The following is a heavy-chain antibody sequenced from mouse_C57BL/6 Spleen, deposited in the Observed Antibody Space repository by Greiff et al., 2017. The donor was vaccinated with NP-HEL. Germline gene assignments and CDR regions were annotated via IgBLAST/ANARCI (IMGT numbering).Heavy chain of an antibody. CDR2: ISYDGSN. J-gene: IGHJ1*03. CDR1: GYSITSGYY. CDR3: ARVDGYYDWYFDV. V-gene: IGHV3-6*01. Sequence: ESGPGLVKPSQSLSLTCSVTGYSITSGYYWNWIRQFPGNKLEWMGYISYDGSNNYNPSLKNRHSITSDTSKNQFFLKLNSVTTEDTATYYCARVDGYYDWYFDVWGTGTTVTVSS. D-gene: IGHD2-3*01.